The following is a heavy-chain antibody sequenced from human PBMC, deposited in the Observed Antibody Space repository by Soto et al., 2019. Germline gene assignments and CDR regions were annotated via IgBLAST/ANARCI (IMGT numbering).Heavy chain of an antibody. V-gene: IGHV3-21*01. Sequence: EVQLVESGGGLVKPGGSLRLSCAASGFTFSSYSMNWVRQAPGKGLEWVSSISSSSSYIYYADSVKGRFTISRDNAKNSLYLQMNSLRAEDTAVYYCARAGSSTSCYYNWGQGTLVTVSS. J-gene: IGHJ4*02. CDR3: ARAGSSTSCYYN. CDR2: ISSSSSYI. CDR1: GFTFSSYS. D-gene: IGHD2-2*01.